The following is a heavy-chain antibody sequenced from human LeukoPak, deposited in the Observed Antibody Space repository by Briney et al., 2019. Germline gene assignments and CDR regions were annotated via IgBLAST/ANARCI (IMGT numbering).Heavy chain of an antibody. Sequence: GGSLRLSCAASGFTFNSYSMNWVRQAPGKGLEWVSSISSSSSYIYYADSVKGRFTISRDNAKNSLYLQMNSLRAEDTAVYYCARDWGYYDSSGYSWFDPWGQGTLVTVSS. D-gene: IGHD3-22*01. CDR3: ARDWGYYDSSGYSWFDP. J-gene: IGHJ5*02. CDR1: GFTFNSYS. V-gene: IGHV3-21*01. CDR2: ISSSSSYI.